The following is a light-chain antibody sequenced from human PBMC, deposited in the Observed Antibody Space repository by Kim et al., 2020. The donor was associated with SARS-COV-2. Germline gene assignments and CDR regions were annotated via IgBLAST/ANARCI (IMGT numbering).Light chain of an antibody. J-gene: IGLJ2*01. Sequence: GQLVTLTCSGSSSNIGDNDVNGCRQQQGAAPKVVIYSNNQRPSGVPDRNSGSKSGTSASLAISGLQSEDEADYYCAAWDGGLRGVVFGGGTKVTVL. CDR2: SNN. CDR1: SSNIGDND. V-gene: IGLV1-44*01. CDR3: AAWDGGLRGVV.